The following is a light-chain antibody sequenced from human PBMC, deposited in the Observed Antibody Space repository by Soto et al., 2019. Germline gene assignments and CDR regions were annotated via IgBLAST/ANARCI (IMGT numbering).Light chain of an antibody. CDR3: AAWDDSLSGVI. CDR2: QNT. CDR1: SSNIGGFP. J-gene: IGLJ2*01. Sequence: QSVLTQPPSASATPGQRVSISCSGGSSNIGGFPVNWYQHLPGMAPKLLIYQNTQWPSGVPDRFSGSKSGTSASLAISGLQPEDEGDYYCAAWDDSLSGVIFGGGTKLTVL. V-gene: IGLV1-44*01.